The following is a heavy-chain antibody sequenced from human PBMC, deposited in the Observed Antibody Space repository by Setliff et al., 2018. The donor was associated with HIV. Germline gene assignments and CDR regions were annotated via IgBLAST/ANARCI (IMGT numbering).Heavy chain of an antibody. Sequence: GALRLSCSVSGYIFADYALNWFRQAPGKGLEWVGFIRTRPYSATTRYAASVKGRFTISRDDSKRIAFLQMSSLKTEDTAIYYCTRGQDYSDSNGFFAPHYWGQGALVTVSS. J-gene: IGHJ4*02. CDR2: IRTRPYSATT. V-gene: IGHV3-49*03. D-gene: IGHD3-22*01. CDR1: GYIFADYA. CDR3: TRGQDYSDSNGFFAPHY.